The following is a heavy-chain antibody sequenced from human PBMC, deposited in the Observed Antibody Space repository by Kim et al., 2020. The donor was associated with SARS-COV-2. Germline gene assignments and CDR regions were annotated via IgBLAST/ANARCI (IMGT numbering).Heavy chain of an antibody. CDR1: GGSISSYY. Sequence: SETLSLTCTVSGGSISSYYWSWIRQPPGKGLEWIGYIYYSGSTNYNPSLKSRVTISVDTSKNQFSLKLSSVTAADTAVYYCARDLGGSSSRLGLDYWGQGTLVTVSS. J-gene: IGHJ4*02. D-gene: IGHD6-13*01. V-gene: IGHV4-59*13. CDR2: IYYSGST. CDR3: ARDLGGSSSRLGLDY.